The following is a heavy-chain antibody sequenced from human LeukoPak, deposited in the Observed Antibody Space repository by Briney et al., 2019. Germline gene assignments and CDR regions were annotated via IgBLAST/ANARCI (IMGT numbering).Heavy chain of an antibody. D-gene: IGHD3-22*01. J-gene: IGHJ6*03. CDR2: ISSSYI. V-gene: IGHV3-21*01. CDR1: GFTFSSYS. Sequence: GGSLRLSCTASGFTFSSYSMNWVRQAPGKGLEWVSSISSSYIYYADSLKGRFTISRDNSKNTLYLQMNSLRAEDTAVYYCAKDHGESITTGSYYYYYYMDVWGKGTTVTISS. CDR3: AKDHGESITTGSYYYYYYMDV.